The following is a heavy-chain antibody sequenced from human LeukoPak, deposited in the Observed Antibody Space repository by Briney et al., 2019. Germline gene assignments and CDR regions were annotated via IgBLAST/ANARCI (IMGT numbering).Heavy chain of an antibody. CDR3: ARDAYSGSYLADAFDI. Sequence: PSQTLSLTCAVSGGSISSGGYSWSWIRQPPGKGLEWIGYIYHSGSTYYNPSLKSRVTISVDKSKNQFSLKLSSVTAADTAVYYCARDAYSGSYLADAFDIWGQGTMVTVSS. CDR1: GGSISSGGYS. CDR2: IYHSGST. V-gene: IGHV4-30-2*01. J-gene: IGHJ3*02. D-gene: IGHD1-26*01.